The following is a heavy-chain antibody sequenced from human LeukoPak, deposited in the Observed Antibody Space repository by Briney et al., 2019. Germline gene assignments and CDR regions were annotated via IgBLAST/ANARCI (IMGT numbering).Heavy chain of an antibody. CDR3: ARVEGSLWFGELAFDY. CDR2: IYYSGST. J-gene: IGHJ4*02. D-gene: IGHD3-10*01. Sequence: PSETLSLTYTVSGGSISSGGYYWSWIRQHPGKGLEWIGYIYYSGSTYYNPSLKSRVTISVDTSKNQFSLKLSSVTAADTAVYYCARVEGSLWFGELAFDYWGQGTLVTVSS. V-gene: IGHV4-31*03. CDR1: GGSISSGGYY.